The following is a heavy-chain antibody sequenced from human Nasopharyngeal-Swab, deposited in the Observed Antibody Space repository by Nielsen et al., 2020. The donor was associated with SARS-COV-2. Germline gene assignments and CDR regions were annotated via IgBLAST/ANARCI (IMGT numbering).Heavy chain of an antibody. CDR1: GGSISSYY. J-gene: IGHJ6*02. Sequence: SETLSLTCTVSGGSISSYYWSWIRQPPGKGLEWIGEINHSGSTNYNPSLKSRVTISVDTSKNQFSLKLSSVTAADTAVYYCARGLQGPTYYYGMDVWGQGTTVTVS. V-gene: IGHV4-34*01. CDR2: INHSGST. CDR3: ARGLQGPTYYYGMDV.